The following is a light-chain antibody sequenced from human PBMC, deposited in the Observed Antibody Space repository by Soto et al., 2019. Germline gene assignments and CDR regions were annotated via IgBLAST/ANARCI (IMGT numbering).Light chain of an antibody. CDR1: SSDVGGYNY. J-gene: IGLJ2*01. V-gene: IGLV2-14*01. CDR2: DVS. Sequence: QSVLTQPASVSGSPGQSITISCTGTSSDVGGYNYVSWYQQHPGKAPKLMIYDVSNRPSGVSNRFSGSKSGNTASLTIPGLQAEDEADYYCSSYTSSRNVVFGGGTQLTVL. CDR3: SSYTSSRNVV.